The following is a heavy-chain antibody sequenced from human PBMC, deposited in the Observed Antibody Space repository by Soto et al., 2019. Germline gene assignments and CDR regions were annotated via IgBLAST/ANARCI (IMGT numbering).Heavy chain of an antibody. J-gene: IGHJ6*02. CDR1: GYTITSYY. CDR3: AKQTTGTPYYYYGLDV. CDR2: IKVSGGRT. V-gene: IGHV1-46*01. Sequence: GASVKLSCTASGYTITSYYMHWVRQAPEQGPEWMGVIKVSGGRTTYAQKFQGRFTISRDNSKNTLYLQMNSLRAEDTAVYHCAKQTTGTPYYYYGLDVWGQGTTVTVSS. D-gene: IGHD1-1*01.